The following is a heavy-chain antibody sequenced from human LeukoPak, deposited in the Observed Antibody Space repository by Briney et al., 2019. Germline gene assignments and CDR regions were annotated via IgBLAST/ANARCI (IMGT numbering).Heavy chain of an antibody. Sequence: GGSLRLSCAASGFTFSSYGMHWVRQAPGKGLEWVSVIYSGGSTYYADSVKGRFTISRDNSKNTLYLQMNSLRAEDTAVYYCARDGSYYGMDVWGQGTTVTVSS. J-gene: IGHJ6*02. CDR2: IYSGGST. CDR3: ARDGSYYGMDV. V-gene: IGHV3-53*01. CDR1: GFTFSSYG.